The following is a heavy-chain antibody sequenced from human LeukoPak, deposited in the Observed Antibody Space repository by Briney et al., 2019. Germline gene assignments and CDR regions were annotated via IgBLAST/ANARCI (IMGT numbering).Heavy chain of an antibody. Sequence: GGSLRLSCAASGFTFSSYAMSWVRQAPGKGLEWVSAISGSGGSTYYADSVKGRFTISRDNSKNTLYLQMNSLRAEDTAVYYRANDNGVVTFDYWGQGTLVTVSS. CDR3: ANDNGVVTFDY. CDR1: GFTFSSYA. V-gene: IGHV3-23*01. D-gene: IGHD3-3*01. CDR2: ISGSGGST. J-gene: IGHJ4*02.